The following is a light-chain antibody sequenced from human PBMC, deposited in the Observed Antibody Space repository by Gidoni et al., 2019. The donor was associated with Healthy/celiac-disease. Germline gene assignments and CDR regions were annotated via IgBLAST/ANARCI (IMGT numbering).Light chain of an antibody. CDR3: QQYDNLSWIT. V-gene: IGKV1-33*01. J-gene: IGKJ5*01. CDR2: DAS. Sequence: DIQMTQSPSSLSASVGDRVTITCQASQDISNYLNWYQQKPGKAPKLLIYDASNLETGVPSRFSGSVSGTDFTFTISSLQPEDIATYYCQQYDNLSWITFGQGTRLEIK. CDR1: QDISNY.